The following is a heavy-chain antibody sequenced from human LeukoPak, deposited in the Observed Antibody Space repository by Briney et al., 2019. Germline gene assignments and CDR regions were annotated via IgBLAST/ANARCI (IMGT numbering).Heavy chain of an antibody. Sequence: PGGSLRLSCAASGFTFSSYSMNWVRQAPGKGLEWVSSISSSSSYIYYADSLKGRFTISRDNAKNSLYLQMNSLRAEDTAVYYCARAGYYGSGSYIYYYGMDVWGQGTTVTVSS. V-gene: IGHV3-21*01. CDR3: ARAGYYGSGSYIYYYGMDV. CDR1: GFTFSSYS. J-gene: IGHJ6*02. CDR2: ISSSSSYI. D-gene: IGHD3-10*01.